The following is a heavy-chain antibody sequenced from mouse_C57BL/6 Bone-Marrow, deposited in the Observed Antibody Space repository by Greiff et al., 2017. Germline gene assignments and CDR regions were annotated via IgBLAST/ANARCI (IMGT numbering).Heavy chain of an antibody. CDR2: IRSKSSNYAT. CDR1: GFTFNTYA. CDR3: VGVYWGGYPYWYFDV. V-gene: IGHV10-3*01. Sequence: EVKVVESGGGLVQPKGSLKLSCAASGFTFNTYAMHWVRQTPGKGLEWVARIRSKSSNYATYYADSVKDRFTISRDDSQSILYLQMNKLKTEDTAMYYCVGVYWGGYPYWYFDVWGTGTTVTVSS. D-gene: IGHD2-2*01. J-gene: IGHJ1*03.